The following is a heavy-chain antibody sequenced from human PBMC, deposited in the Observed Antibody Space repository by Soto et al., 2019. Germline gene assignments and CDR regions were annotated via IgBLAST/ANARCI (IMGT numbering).Heavy chain of an antibody. CDR2: TYYRSKWYN. D-gene: IGHD6-6*01. Sequence: SQTLSLTCAISGDSVSSNSAAWNWIRQSPSRGLEWLGRTYYRSKWYNDYAVSVKSRITINPDTSKNQFSLQLNSVTPEDTALYYCARAKEYTRSSGMDVWGQGTTVTVSS. CDR1: GDSVSSNSAA. J-gene: IGHJ6*02. V-gene: IGHV6-1*01. CDR3: ARAKEYTRSSGMDV.